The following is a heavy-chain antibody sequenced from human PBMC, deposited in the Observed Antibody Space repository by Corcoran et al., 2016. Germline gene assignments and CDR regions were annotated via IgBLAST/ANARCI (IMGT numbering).Heavy chain of an antibody. D-gene: IGHD4-17*01. Sequence: EVQLVESGGGLAQPGGSLRLSCAASGFTFSSYRMNWVRQAPGKGLEWVSYISRSSSTIYYADSVKGRFSISRDNAKNSLFLQLNSLRAEDTAVYYCAREQPDDYGDSDALDLWGQGTMVTVSS. CDR2: ISRSSSTI. V-gene: IGHV3-48*04. CDR3: AREQPDDYGDSDALDL. J-gene: IGHJ3*01. CDR1: GFTFSSYR.